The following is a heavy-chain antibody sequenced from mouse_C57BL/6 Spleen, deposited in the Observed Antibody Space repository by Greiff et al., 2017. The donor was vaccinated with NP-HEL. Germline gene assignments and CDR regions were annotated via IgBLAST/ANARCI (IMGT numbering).Heavy chain of an antibody. J-gene: IGHJ1*03. Sequence: EVQLQESGPELVKPGASVKIPCKASGYTFTDYNMDWVKQSHGKSLEWIGDINPNNGGTIYNQKFKGKATLTVDKSSSTAYMELRSLTSEDTAVYYCARSGTTVVATEYFDVWGTGTTVTVSS. CDR1: GYTFTDYN. CDR3: ARSGTTVVATEYFDV. D-gene: IGHD1-1*01. V-gene: IGHV1-18*01. CDR2: INPNNGGT.